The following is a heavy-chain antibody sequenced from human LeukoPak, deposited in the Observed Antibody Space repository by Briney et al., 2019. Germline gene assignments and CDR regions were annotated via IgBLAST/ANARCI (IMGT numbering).Heavy chain of an antibody. V-gene: IGHV3-48*04. J-gene: IGHJ6*04. CDR1: GLSFIDYI. CDR2: ISSTGNPR. D-gene: IGHD3-10*02. CDR3: AELGITMIGGV. Sequence: GSLRLSCTASGLSFIDYIMNWVRRAPGKELEWVSYISSTGNPRHYADSVKGRFTISRDNAKNSLYLQMNSLRAEDTAVYYCAELGITMIGGVWGKGTTVTISS.